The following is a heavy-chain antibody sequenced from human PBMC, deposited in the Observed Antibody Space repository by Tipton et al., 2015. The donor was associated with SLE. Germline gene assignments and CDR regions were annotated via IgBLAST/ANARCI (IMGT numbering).Heavy chain of an antibody. CDR1: GYTFTSYD. J-gene: IGHJ4*02. CDR2: ISAYNGNT. CDR3: ARVRDDFWSGPFDY. V-gene: IGHV1-18*01. D-gene: IGHD3-3*01. Sequence: QVQLVQSGAEVKKPGASVKVSCKASGYTFTSYDINWGRQAPGQGLEWMGWISAYNGNTNYAQKLQGRVTMTTDTSTSTAYMELRSLRPDDAAVYYCARVRDDFWSGPFDYWGQGTLVTVSS.